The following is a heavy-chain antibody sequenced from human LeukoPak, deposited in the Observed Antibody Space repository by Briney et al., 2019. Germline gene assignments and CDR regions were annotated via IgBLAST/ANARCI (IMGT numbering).Heavy chain of an antibody. CDR2: ISGSGGST. CDR1: GFTFSSYA. V-gene: IGHV3-23*01. D-gene: IGHD1-7*01. J-gene: IGHJ4*02. Sequence: GGSLRLSCAASGFTFSSYAMSWVRQAPGKGLEWVSAISGSGGSTYYADSVKGRFTISRDNAKNSLYLQMNSLRAEDTAVYYCARMNYVSSGWGAPFDYWGQGTLVTVSS. CDR3: ARMNYVSSGWGAPFDY.